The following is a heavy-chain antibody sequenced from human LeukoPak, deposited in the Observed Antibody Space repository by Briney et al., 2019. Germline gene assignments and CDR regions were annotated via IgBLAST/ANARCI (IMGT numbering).Heavy chain of an antibody. CDR3: ARSQDIVATGYNYYYYMDV. D-gene: IGHD5-12*01. Sequence: PSETLSLTCTVSGGSISSYYWSWIRQPAGKGLEWIGRIYTSGSTNYNPSLKSRVTMSVDTSKNQFSLKLSSVTAADTAVYYCARSQDIVATGYNYYYYMDVWGKGTTVTISS. V-gene: IGHV4-4*07. CDR1: GGSISSYY. CDR2: IYTSGST. J-gene: IGHJ6*03.